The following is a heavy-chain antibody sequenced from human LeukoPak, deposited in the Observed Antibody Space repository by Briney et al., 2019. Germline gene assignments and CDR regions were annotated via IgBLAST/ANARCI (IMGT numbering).Heavy chain of an antibody. V-gene: IGHV4-61*02. J-gene: IGHJ6*03. CDR1: GGSISSGSYY. D-gene: IGHD3-9*01. CDR3: ARDLPDILTGYYSPYYYYMDV. Sequence: SETLSLTCTVSGGSISSGSYYWSWIRQPAGKGLEWIGRIYTSGSTNYNPSLKSRVTMSVDTSKNQFSLKLSSVTAADTAVCYCARDLPDILTGYYSPYYYYMDVWGKGTTVTISS. CDR2: IYTSGST.